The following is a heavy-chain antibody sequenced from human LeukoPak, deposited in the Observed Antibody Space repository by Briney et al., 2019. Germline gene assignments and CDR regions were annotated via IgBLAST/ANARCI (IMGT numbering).Heavy chain of an antibody. CDR1: GFTFSSYA. V-gene: IGHV3-23*01. CDR3: AKDRIDFWSGWDAFDI. D-gene: IGHD3-3*01. Sequence: PGGSLRLSCAASGFTFSSYAMSWVRHAPGKGLEWVSAISGSGGSTYYADSVKGRFTISGDNSKNTLYLQMSSLRAEDTAVYYCAKDRIDFWSGWDAFDIWGQGTMVTVSS. J-gene: IGHJ3*02. CDR2: ISGSGGST.